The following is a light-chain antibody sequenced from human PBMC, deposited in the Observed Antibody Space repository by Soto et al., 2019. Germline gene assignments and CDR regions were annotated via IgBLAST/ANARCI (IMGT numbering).Light chain of an antibody. Sequence: EIVLTQSPATLSLSPGERATLSCRASQSVSSYLAWYQQKPGQAPRLLIYDASNRATGIPARFSGSGSGTDFTLTISSLEPEDFAVYYCQKRSNWAPITFGQGTTLEIK. V-gene: IGKV3-11*01. CDR2: DAS. CDR3: QKRSNWAPIT. J-gene: IGKJ5*01. CDR1: QSVSSY.